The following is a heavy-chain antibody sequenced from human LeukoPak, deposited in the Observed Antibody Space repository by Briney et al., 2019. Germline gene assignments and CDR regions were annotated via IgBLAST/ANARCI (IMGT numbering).Heavy chain of an antibody. J-gene: IGHJ4*02. V-gene: IGHV4-59*08. CDR1: GGSISSYY. D-gene: IGHD3-10*01. CDR3: ARSLPFGDSDY. CDR2: IYYSGST. Sequence: SETLSLTCTVSGGSISSYYWSWIRQPPGKGLEWIGYIYYSGSTNYNPSLKSRVTISVDTSKNQFSLKLSSVTAADTAVYYCARSLPFGDSDYWGQGTLVTVSS.